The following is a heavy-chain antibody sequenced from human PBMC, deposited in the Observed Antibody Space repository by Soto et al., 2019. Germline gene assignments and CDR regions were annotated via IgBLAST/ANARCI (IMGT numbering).Heavy chain of an antibody. D-gene: IGHD6-19*01. V-gene: IGHV2-5*02. CDR3: AHSLTTFPLGEQWLAYDY. CDR1: GFSLSTSGVG. Sequence: QITLKESGPPLVKPTQTLTLTCTFSGFSLSTSGVGVGWIRQPPGKALEWLALIYWDDDKRYSPSLKSRLTITKDTSKNQVVLTMTNMDPVDTATYYCAHSLTTFPLGEQWLAYDYWGQGTLVTVSS. CDR2: IYWDDDK. J-gene: IGHJ4*02.